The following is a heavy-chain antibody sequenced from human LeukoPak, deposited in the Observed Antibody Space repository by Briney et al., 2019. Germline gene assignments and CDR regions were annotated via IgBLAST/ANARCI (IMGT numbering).Heavy chain of an antibody. D-gene: IGHD6-19*01. CDR2: ISSSSSYI. Sequence: PGGSLRLSCAASGFTFSSYSMNCVRQAPGKGLEWVSFISSSSSYIYYADSVKGRFTISRDNAKNSLYLQMNSLRAEDTAVYYCARDGGGIAVAGTAYWGQGTLVTVSS. CDR3: ARDGGGIAVAGTAY. V-gene: IGHV3-21*01. J-gene: IGHJ4*02. CDR1: GFTFSSYS.